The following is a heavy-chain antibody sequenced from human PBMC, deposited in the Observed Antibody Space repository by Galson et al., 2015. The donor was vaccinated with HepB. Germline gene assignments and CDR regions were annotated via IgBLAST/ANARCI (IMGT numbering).Heavy chain of an antibody. CDR2: IWYDGSNK. J-gene: IGHJ5*02. Sequence: SLRLSCAASGFTFSSYGMHWVRQAPGKGLEWVAVIWYDGSNKYYADSVKGRFTVSRDNSKNTLYLQMNSLRAEDTAVYYCARAIGYCSSTSCYADNWFDPWGQGTLVTVSS. V-gene: IGHV3-33*01. CDR1: GFTFSSYG. CDR3: ARAIGYCSSTSCYADNWFDP. D-gene: IGHD2-2*01.